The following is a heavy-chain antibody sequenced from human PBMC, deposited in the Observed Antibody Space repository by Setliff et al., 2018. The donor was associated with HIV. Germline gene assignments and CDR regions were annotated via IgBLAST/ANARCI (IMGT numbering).Heavy chain of an antibody. CDR2: IFYTGNT. D-gene: IGHD2-8*01. Sequence: SETLSLTCTVSGGSISSSTYYWGWIRQPPGKGLEWIGDIFYTGNTYYNPSLKSRVAISVDTSENQFSLKLNSVTAADTAVYYCARRGRDGVLIVFATGFDPWGQGTLVTVSS. CDR1: GGSISSSTYY. J-gene: IGHJ5*02. V-gene: IGHV4-39*01. CDR3: ARRGRDGVLIVFATGFDP.